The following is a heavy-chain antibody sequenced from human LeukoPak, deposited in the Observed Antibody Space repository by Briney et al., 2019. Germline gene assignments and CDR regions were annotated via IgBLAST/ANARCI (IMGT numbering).Heavy chain of an antibody. Sequence: PSETLSLTCTVSGGSISSGSYYWSWIRQPAGKGLEWIGRIYTSGSTNYNPSLKSQVNISVDTSKNQFSLKLSSVTAADTAVYYCARSMVRGVINYWGQGTLVTVSS. D-gene: IGHD3-10*01. CDR1: GGSISSGSYY. J-gene: IGHJ4*02. V-gene: IGHV4-61*02. CDR2: IYTSGST. CDR3: ARSMVRGVINY.